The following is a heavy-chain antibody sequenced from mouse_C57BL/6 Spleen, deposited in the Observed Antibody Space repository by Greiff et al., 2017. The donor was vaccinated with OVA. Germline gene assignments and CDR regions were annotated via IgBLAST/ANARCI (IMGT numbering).Heavy chain of an antibody. V-gene: IGHV1-61*01. D-gene: IGHD1-1*01. CDR1: GYTFTSYW. CDR3: ARAGYYGSSDFDY. J-gene: IGHJ2*01. Sequence: QVQLQQSGAELVRPGSSVKLSCKASGYTFTSYWMDWVKQRPGQGLEWIGNIYPSDSETHYNQKFKDKATLTVDKSSSTAYMQLSSLTSEDSAVYYCARAGYYGSSDFDYWGQGTTLTVSS. CDR2: IYPSDSET.